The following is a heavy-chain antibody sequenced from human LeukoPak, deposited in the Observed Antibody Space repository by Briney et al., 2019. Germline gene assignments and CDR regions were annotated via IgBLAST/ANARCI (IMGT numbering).Heavy chain of an antibody. CDR1: GGSISSYY. V-gene: IGHV4-59*01. Sequence: SETLSLTCTVSGGSISSYYWSWIRQPPEKGLEWIGYIYYSGSTNYNPSLKSRVTISVDTSKNQFSLKLSSVTAADTAVYYCARDCSGGSCLDYWGQGTLVTVSS. CDR3: ARDCSGGSCLDY. J-gene: IGHJ4*02. D-gene: IGHD2-15*01. CDR2: IYYSGST.